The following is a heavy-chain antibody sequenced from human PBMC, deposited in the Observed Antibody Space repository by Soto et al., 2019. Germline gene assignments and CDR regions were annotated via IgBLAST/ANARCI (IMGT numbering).Heavy chain of an antibody. Sequence: SETLSLTYTLSGGSISSYYWSWIRQPPGKGLEWIGYIYYSGSTNYNPSLKSRVTISVDTSKNQFSLKLSSVTAADTAVYYCARVWGGAFDIWGQGTMVTVSS. J-gene: IGHJ3*02. V-gene: IGHV4-59*01. CDR2: IYYSGST. D-gene: IGHD3-10*01. CDR1: GGSISSYY. CDR3: ARVWGGAFDI.